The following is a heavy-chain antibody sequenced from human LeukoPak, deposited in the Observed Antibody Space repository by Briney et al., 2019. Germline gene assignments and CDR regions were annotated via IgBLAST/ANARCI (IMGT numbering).Heavy chain of an antibody. J-gene: IGHJ4*02. CDR2: ISPGGDEV. CDR3: SGGRDIAVASPGGYFDY. CDR1: GFIFSDYH. Sequence: PGGSLRLSCAASGFIFSDYHMSWIRQAPGKGLEWVSYISPGGDEVYFAESVKGRFTIYRDNAKNSLFLQMSSLTAEDTAVYYCSGGRDIAVASPGGYFDYWGQGSLVTVSS. V-gene: IGHV3-11*01. D-gene: IGHD6-19*01.